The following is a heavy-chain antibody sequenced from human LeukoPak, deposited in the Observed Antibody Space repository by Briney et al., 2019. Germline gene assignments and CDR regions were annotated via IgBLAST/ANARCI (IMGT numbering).Heavy chain of an antibody. CDR2: IYPGDSDT. Sequence: GESLKISCKGSGYSFTSYWIGWVRQMPGKGLEWMGIIYPGDSDTRYSPSFQGQVTISADKSINTAYLQWNSLKDSDTAMYYCARHAVRDGYNRHNDYWGQGTLVTVSS. V-gene: IGHV5-51*01. J-gene: IGHJ4*02. CDR3: ARHAVRDGYNRHNDY. D-gene: IGHD5-24*01. CDR1: GYSFTSYW.